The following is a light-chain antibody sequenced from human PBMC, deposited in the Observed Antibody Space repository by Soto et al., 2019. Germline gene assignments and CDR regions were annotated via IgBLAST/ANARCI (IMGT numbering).Light chain of an antibody. CDR3: AAWDDSLNGPV. CDR1: NSNIGNNT. V-gene: IGLV1-44*01. CDR2: GND. J-gene: IGLJ2*01. Sequence: QSVLTQPPSASGTPGQRVTISCSGSNSNIGNNTVNWYQQLPGTAPKLLIYGNDRRTSGVPDRFSGSKSGTSASLANSGLQSEDEADYFCAAWDDSLNGPVFGGGTKLPVL.